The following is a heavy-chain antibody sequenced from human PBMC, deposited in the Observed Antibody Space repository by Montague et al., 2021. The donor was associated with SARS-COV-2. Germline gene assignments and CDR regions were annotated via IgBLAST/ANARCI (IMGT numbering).Heavy chain of an antibody. Sequence: SETLSLTCSVSGDSINNSRYYWGWIRKPPWKGLEWIGTIYYSGSAYYNPSLKSRVTISVDTSKDQFSLKLNSVTATDTAVYYCARLESTRGVIIRGAFHIWGQGTKVTVSS. CDR2: IYYSGSA. CDR1: GDSINNSRYY. CDR3: ARLESTRGVIIRGAFHI. J-gene: IGHJ3*02. V-gene: IGHV4-39*01. D-gene: IGHD3-10*01.